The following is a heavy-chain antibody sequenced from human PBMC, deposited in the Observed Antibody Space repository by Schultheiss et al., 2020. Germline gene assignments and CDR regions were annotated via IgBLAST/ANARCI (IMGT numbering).Heavy chain of an antibody. V-gene: IGHV3-30-3*01. D-gene: IGHD3-16*01. CDR3: AREGARTSRRYNWFDP. J-gene: IGHJ5*02. Sequence: GGSLRLSCAASGFTFDDYAMHWVRQAPGKGLEWVTVISSDGSNKYCADSVKGRFTISRDNSKNTLYLQMNSLRVEDTAVYYCAREGARTSRRYNWFDPWGQGTLVTVSS. CDR2: ISSDGSNK. CDR1: GFTFDDYA.